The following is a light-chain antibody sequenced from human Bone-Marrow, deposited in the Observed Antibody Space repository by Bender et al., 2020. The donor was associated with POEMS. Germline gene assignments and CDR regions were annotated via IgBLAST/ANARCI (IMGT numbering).Light chain of an antibody. Sequence: QSALTQPASVSGSPGQSITISCTGTSSDIGAFNYVSWYQQHPGKAPKVMIYDVSNRPSGVSNRFSGSKSGNSAFLTISGLQAEDEADYYCSSYTSSNGQVVFGGGATLTVL. V-gene: IGLV2-14*03. CDR3: SSYTSSNGQVV. CDR1: SSDIGAFNY. J-gene: IGLJ2*01. CDR2: DVS.